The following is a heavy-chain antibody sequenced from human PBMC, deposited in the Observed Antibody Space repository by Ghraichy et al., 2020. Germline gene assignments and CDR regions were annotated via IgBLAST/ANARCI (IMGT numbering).Heavy chain of an antibody. V-gene: IGHV3-23*01. CDR2: ISGSGNTT. Sequence: GGSLRLSCAASGFTFRNHAMTWVRQAPGKGLEWVSAISGSGNTTHYADSVKGRFTISRDNSRNMLYLRMNSLRAEDTAVYYCAKDANHVGLFDAWGLGTLVTVSS. D-gene: IGHD1-14*01. CDR1: GFTFRNHA. J-gene: IGHJ4*02. CDR3: AKDANHVGLFDA.